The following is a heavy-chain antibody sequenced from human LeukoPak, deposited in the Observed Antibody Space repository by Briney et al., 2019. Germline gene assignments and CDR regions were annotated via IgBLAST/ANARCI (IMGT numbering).Heavy chain of an antibody. D-gene: IGHD6-13*01. CDR3: ARVSSSWYYAFDI. CDR1: GGSISSYY. V-gene: IGHV4-59*01. CDR2: IYYSGST. J-gene: IGHJ3*02. Sequence: SETLSLTCTVPGGSISSYYWSWIRQPPGKGLEWIGYIYYSGSTNYNPSLKSRVTISVDTSKNQFSLKLSSVTAADTAVYYCARVSSSWYYAFDIWGQGTMVTVSS.